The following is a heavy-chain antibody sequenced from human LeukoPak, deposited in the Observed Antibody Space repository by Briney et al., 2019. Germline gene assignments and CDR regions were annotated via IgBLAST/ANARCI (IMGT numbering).Heavy chain of an antibody. D-gene: IGHD3-10*01. CDR1: GGSFSGYY. CDR2: INHSGST. V-gene: IGHV4-34*01. Sequence: SETLSLTCAVYGGSFSGYYCSWIRQPPGKGLEWIGEINHSGSTNYNPSLKSRVTISVDTSKNQFSLKLSSVTAADTAVYYCAGMVPDAFDIWGQGTMVTVSS. J-gene: IGHJ3*02. CDR3: AGMVPDAFDI.